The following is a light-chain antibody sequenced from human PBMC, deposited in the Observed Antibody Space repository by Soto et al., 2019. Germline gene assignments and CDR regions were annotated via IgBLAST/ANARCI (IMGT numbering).Light chain of an antibody. CDR2: ENN. Sequence: QSVLTQPPSVSEAPGQRVTISCTGSSSNIGAGYEAHWYQQVPGTAPKLLIYENNNQPSGVPDRFSGSKSGTSASLAITGLQAEDEAEYYCQFYDSSMSGYAFGTRIKVTV. CDR1: SSNIGAGYE. J-gene: IGLJ1*01. CDR3: QFYDSSMSGYA. V-gene: IGLV1-40*01.